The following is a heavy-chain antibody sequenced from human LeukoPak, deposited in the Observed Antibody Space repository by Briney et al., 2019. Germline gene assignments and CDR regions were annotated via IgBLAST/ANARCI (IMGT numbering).Heavy chain of an antibody. CDR1: GYTFTGYY. Sequence: ASVKVSCKASGYTFTGYYMHWVRQAPGQGLEWMGWINPNSGGTNYAQKFQGRVTMTRDTSTSTVYMELSSLRSEDTAVYYCARGVGGSSGYYRFDPWGQGTLVTVSS. D-gene: IGHD3-22*01. J-gene: IGHJ5*02. V-gene: IGHV1-2*02. CDR2: INPNSGGT. CDR3: ARGVGGSSGYYRFDP.